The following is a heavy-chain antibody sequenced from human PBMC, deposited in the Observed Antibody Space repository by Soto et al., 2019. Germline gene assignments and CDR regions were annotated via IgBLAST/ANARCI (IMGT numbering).Heavy chain of an antibody. V-gene: IGHV4-4*02. D-gene: IGHD1-7*01. Sequence: PSETLSLTCAVSGGSFTSNNWWTWVRQPPGQGLEWIGEIYRTGSTNYNPSLKSRVTISLDKSENQFSLKVTSLTAADTAVYYCSSRDPGTSVDYWGQGTLVTVSS. CDR2: IYRTGST. J-gene: IGHJ4*02. CDR3: SSRDPGTSVDY. CDR1: GGSFTSNNW.